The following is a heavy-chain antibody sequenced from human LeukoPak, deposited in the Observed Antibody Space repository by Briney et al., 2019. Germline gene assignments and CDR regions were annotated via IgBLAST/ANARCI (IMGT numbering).Heavy chain of an antibody. CDR1: GFTFSSYS. D-gene: IGHD6-19*01. V-gene: IGHV3-48*01. J-gene: IGHJ4*02. CDR2: ISSSSSTI. CDR3: ARDWGRKWTVAGLVDY. Sequence: GGSLRLSRAASGFTFSSYSMNWVRPAPGKGLEWVSYISSSSSTIYYADSVKGRLTISRDNAKNSLYLQMNSLRAEDTAVYYRARDWGRKWTVAGLVDYWGQGTLVTVSS.